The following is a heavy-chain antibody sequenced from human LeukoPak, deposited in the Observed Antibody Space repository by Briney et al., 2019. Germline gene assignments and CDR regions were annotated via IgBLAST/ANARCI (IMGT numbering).Heavy chain of an antibody. D-gene: IGHD6-13*01. V-gene: IGHV4-34*01. J-gene: IGHJ4*02. Sequence: SETLSLTCAVSGGSFSGYYCSWIRPPPGKGLEWIGEINHSGSTNYNPSLKSRVTISVDTSKNQFSLKLSSVTAADTAVYYCVRGVYAAAGHLDYWGQGTLVTVSS. CDR3: VRGVYAAAGHLDY. CDR1: GGSFSGYY. CDR2: INHSGST.